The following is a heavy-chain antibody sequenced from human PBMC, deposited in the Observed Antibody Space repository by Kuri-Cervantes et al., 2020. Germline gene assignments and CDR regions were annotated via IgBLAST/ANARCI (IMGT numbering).Heavy chain of an antibody. CDR2: INHSGST. Sequence: SETLSLTCAVYGGSFSGYYWSWIRQPPGKGLEWIGEINHSGSTNYNPSLKSRVTISVDTSKNQFSLKLSSVTAADTAVYYCASNDSSGYYYYYFQHWGQGTLVTVSS. D-gene: IGHD3-22*01. CDR1: GGSFSGYY. V-gene: IGHV4-34*01. CDR3: ASNDSSGYYYYYFQH. J-gene: IGHJ1*01.